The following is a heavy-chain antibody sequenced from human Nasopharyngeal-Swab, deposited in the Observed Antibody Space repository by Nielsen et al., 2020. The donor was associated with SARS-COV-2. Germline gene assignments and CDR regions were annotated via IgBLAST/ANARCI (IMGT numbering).Heavy chain of an antibody. CDR3: AKDTRSGLVRGVITDY. CDR2: ISSSSSYI. V-gene: IGHV3-21*01. Sequence: VRQAPGKGLEWVSSISSSSSYIYYADSVKGRFTISRDNSKNTLYLQMNSLRAEDTAVYYCAKDTRSGLVRGVITDYWGQGTLVTVSS. J-gene: IGHJ4*02. D-gene: IGHD3-10*01.